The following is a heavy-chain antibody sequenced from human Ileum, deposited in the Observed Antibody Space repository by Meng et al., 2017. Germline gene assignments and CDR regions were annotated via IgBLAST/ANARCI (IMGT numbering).Heavy chain of an antibody. CDR2: ITNDGAST. J-gene: IGHJ4*02. CDR1: GFTFSSFW. V-gene: IGHV3-74*01. D-gene: IGHD1-1*01. CDR3: ARGMNDASLNELEY. Sequence: GGSLRLSCAASGFTFSSFWMHWVRQVPGKGLVWVSRITNDGASTSYADSVKGRFTISRDNAKNTLYLQMNSLRADDTAVYFCARGMNDASLNELEYWGQGTLVTVSS.